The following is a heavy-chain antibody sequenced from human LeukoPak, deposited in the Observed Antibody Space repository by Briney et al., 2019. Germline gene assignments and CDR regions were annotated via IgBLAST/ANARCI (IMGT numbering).Heavy chain of an antibody. CDR3: AKDRTTM. D-gene: IGHD4/OR15-4a*01. CDR1: GFTFSSYG. Sequence: PGGSLRLSCAASGFTFSSYGMHWVRQAPGKGLEWVAVISYDGSNKYYADSVKGRFTISRDNSKSTLYLQMNSLRAEDTAIYYCAKDRTTMWGQGTLVTVSS. CDR2: ISYDGSNK. J-gene: IGHJ4*02. V-gene: IGHV3-30*18.